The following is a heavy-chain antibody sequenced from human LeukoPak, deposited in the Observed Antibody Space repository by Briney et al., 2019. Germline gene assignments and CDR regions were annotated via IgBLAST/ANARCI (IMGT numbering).Heavy chain of an antibody. Sequence: ASVKVSCKASGYSFTSHYMHWVRQAPGQGLEWMGWISGYNGNTHYVQKFQGRVTMTTDTSTTTAHMELRSLRSDDTAVYYCARDIKTSEARDRFDYWGQGTLVTVSS. CDR2: ISGYNGNT. D-gene: IGHD3-10*01. CDR1: GYSFTSHY. J-gene: IGHJ4*02. V-gene: IGHV1-18*04. CDR3: ARDIKTSEARDRFDY.